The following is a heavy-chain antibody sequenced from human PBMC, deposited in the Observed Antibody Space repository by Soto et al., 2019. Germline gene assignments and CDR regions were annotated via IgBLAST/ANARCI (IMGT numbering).Heavy chain of an antibody. D-gene: IGHD3-16*01. CDR2: IYYSGTT. J-gene: IGHJ5*02. CDR3: AKVSVYGWLDP. V-gene: IGHV4-59*01. Sequence: SATLSLTCTVSGGSIINYYWNWIRQSPGKGLEWIGSIYYSGTTTYNPSLKSRVTISVDTSKNQFSLNLTSVTAADTAVYYCAKVSVYGWLDPWGHEILVTVS. CDR1: GGSIINYY.